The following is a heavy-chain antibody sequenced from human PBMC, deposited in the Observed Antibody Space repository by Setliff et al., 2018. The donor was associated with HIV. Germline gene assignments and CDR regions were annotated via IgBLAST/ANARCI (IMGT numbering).Heavy chain of an antibody. CDR2: MDGDGKYI. CDR3: ARDIPFGDLLMLQAYMDV. Sequence: GGSLRLSCAASGFSVDDYWMQWVRQAPGEGLVCVSRMDGDGKYIFYADSVKGRFTISRDNAKNTLYLQMNSLRAEDTALYYCARDIPFGDLLMLQAYMDVWGKGTTVTVSS. CDR1: GFSVDDYW. D-gene: IGHD3-10*01. V-gene: IGHV3-74*01. J-gene: IGHJ6*04.